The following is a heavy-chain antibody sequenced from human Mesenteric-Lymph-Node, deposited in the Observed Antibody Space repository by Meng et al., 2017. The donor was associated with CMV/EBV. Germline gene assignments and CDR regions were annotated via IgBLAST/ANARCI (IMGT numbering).Heavy chain of an antibody. V-gene: IGHV3-13*01. CDR1: GFTFSSYD. CDR3: ARVSDCSSTSCYHEDAFDI. D-gene: IGHD2-2*01. J-gene: IGHJ3*02. CDR2: IGTAGDT. Sequence: GGSLRLSCAASGFTFSSYDMRWVRQATGKGLEWVSAIGTAGDTYYPGSVKGRFTISRENAKNSLYLQMNSLRAGDTAVYYCARVSDCSSTSCYHEDAFDIWGQGTMVTVSS.